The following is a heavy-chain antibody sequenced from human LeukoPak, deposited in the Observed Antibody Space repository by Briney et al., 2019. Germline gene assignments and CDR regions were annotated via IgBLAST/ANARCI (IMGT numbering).Heavy chain of an antibody. J-gene: IGHJ5*02. V-gene: IGHV1-46*01. Sequence: ASVKVSCKASGYTFTSYYMHWVRQAPGQGLEWMGIINPSGGSTSYAQKFQGRVTMTRDMSTSTVYMELSSLRSEDTAVYYCARDSGPEGQVDPWGQGTLVTVSS. CDR3: ARDSGPEGQVDP. CDR1: GYTFTSYY. CDR2: INPSGGST.